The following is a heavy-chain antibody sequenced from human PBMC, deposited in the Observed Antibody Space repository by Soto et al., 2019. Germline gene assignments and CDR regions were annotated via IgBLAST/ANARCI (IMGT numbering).Heavy chain of an antibody. V-gene: IGHV3-23*01. Sequence: EVQLLESGGGLVQPGGSLRLSCAASGFTFSSYAMSWVRQALGKDLEWVSSISTSGSTYYADSVKGRFTISRDNSKNTLYLQMNSLRAEDTAVYYCAKLIVIAGTGYWGQGTLVTVSS. CDR1: GFTFSSYA. CDR3: AKLIVIAGTGY. D-gene: IGHD6-19*01. CDR2: ISTSGST. J-gene: IGHJ4*02.